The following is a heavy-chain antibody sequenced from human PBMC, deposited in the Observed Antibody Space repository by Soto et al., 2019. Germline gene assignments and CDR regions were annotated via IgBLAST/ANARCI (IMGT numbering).Heavy chain of an antibody. CDR2: IIPIFGTA. Sequence: SVKVSCKASGVTFSSYAISWVRQAPGQGLEWMGGIIPIFGTANYAQKFQGRVTITADESTSTAYMELSSLRSEDTVVYYCARGGYCTNGVCYGGRYYGMDVWGQGTTVTVS. J-gene: IGHJ6*02. V-gene: IGHV1-69*13. CDR1: GVTFSSYA. D-gene: IGHD2-8*01. CDR3: ARGGYCTNGVCYGGRYYGMDV.